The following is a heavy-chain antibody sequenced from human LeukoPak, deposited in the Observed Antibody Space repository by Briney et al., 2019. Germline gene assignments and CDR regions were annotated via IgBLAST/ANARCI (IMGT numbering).Heavy chain of an antibody. J-gene: IGHJ5*02. V-gene: IGHV4-59*02. D-gene: IGHD5-24*01. CDR3: ARDIGDDYTNWFDP. CDR1: DESVDTYY. Sequence: SETLSLTCTVSDESVDTYYWAWIRQPPGKGLDGIGYIHYSGSTNYNPSLRSRVSISVDTSKSLFSLKLNSLTAADTAVYYCARDIGDDYTNWFDPWGQGTLVTVSS. CDR2: IHYSGST.